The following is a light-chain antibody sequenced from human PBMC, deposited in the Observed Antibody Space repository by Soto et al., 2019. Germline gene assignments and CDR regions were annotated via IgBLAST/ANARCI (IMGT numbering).Light chain of an antibody. V-gene: IGKV3-11*01. CDR2: DTS. J-gene: IGKJ1*01. CDR1: QSVSVS. Sequence: EIVLTQSPATLSLSPWERATLSCRASQSVSVSLAWYQQKPGQAPRLLIYDTSNRATGIPARFSGSGSGTDFTLTISSLEPEDFAVYYCQQRTNWAPWTFGQGTKVEIK. CDR3: QQRTNWAPWT.